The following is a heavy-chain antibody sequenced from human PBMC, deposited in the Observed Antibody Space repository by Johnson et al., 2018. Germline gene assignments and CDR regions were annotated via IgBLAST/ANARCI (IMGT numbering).Heavy chain of an antibody. D-gene: IGHD1-26*01. Sequence: QVQLVQSGGGVVQPGRSLRLSCAASGFTFSSYAMHWVRQAPGKGLEWAAVISYDGSNKYYADSVKGRFTISRDNSKNTLYLQMNSLRAEDTAVYYCARDHSGSYYEYFQHWGQGTLVTVSS. CDR3: ARDHSGSYYEYFQH. J-gene: IGHJ1*01. V-gene: IGHV3-30-3*01. CDR1: GFTFSSYA. CDR2: ISYDGSNK.